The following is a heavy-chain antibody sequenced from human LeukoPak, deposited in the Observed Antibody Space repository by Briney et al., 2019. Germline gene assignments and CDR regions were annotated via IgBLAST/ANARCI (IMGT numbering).Heavy chain of an antibody. CDR3: ASSRDGYVGFDY. CDR2: IYHSGST. CDR1: GGSISSGGYY. J-gene: IGHJ4*02. V-gene: IGHV4-30-2*02. Sequence: PSETLSLTCTVSGGSISSGGYYWSWIRQPPGKGLKWIGYIYHSGSTYYNPSLKSRVTISVDRSKNQFSLKLSSVTAADTAVYYCASSRDGYVGFDYWGQGTLVTVSS. D-gene: IGHD5-24*01.